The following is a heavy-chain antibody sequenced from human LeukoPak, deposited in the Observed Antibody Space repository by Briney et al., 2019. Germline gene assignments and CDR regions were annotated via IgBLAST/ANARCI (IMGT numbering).Heavy chain of an antibody. CDR3: ARGSLVFTMVRGDKFDP. CDR2: INHSGST. D-gene: IGHD3-10*01. J-gene: IGHJ5*02. V-gene: IGHV4-34*01. CDR1: GGSFSGYY. Sequence: SETLSLTCAVYGGSFSGYYWSWIRQPPGKGLEWIGEINHSGSTNYNPSLKSRVTISVDTSKNQFSLKLSSVTAADTAVYYCARGSLVFTMVRGDKFDPWGQGTLVTVSS.